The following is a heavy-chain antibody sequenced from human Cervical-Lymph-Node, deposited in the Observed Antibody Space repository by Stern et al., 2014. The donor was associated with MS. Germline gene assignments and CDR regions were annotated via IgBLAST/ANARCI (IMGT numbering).Heavy chain of an antibody. CDR2: IFPGASDT. J-gene: IGHJ4*02. V-gene: IGHV5-51*01. CDR3: ARPHSPGWSYYFDF. CDR1: GYTFTDYW. D-gene: IGHD6-19*01. Sequence: VQLVQSGAEVRKPGQSLTISCNISGYTFTDYWIAWVRQMPGKRLEWMGAIFPGASDTRYSPSFKGHVTISVDTSINTAYLQWSDLRASDTAMYYCARPHSPGWSYYFDFWGQGTLVAVSS.